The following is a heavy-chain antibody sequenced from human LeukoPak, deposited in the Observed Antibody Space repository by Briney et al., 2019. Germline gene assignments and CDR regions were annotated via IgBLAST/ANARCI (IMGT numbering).Heavy chain of an antibody. V-gene: IGHV1-3*01. CDR3: ARWDSSFWYWFDP. J-gene: IGHJ5*02. CDR2: INPGNGDT. D-gene: IGHD6-13*01. CDR1: GYSFTSQD. Sequence: GASVKVSCKTSGYSFTSQDMHWVRQAPGQSLEWMGCINPGNGDTKYSQEFQGRVTITRDTSASTAYMELRSLRSDDTAIYYCARWDSSFWYWFDPWGQGTLVTVSS.